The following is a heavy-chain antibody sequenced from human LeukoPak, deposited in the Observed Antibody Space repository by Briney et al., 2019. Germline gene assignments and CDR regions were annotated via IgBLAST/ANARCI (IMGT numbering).Heavy chain of an antibody. CDR3: ARGTAYCGGDCYRRPFDY. Sequence: KSSETLSLTCAVYGGSFSGYYWSWIRQPPGKGLEWIGEINHSGSTNYNPSLKSRVTISVDTSKNRFSLKLSSVAAADTAVYYCARGTAYCGGDCYRRPFDYWGQGTLVTVSS. D-gene: IGHD2-21*02. V-gene: IGHV4-34*01. J-gene: IGHJ4*02. CDR2: INHSGST. CDR1: GGSFSGYY.